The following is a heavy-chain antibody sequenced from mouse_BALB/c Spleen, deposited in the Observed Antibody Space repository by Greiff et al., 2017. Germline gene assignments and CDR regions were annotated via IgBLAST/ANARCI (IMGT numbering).Heavy chain of an antibody. J-gene: IGHJ3*01. CDR3: ARRGHSSGYEFAY. V-gene: IGHV14-4*02. D-gene: IGHD3-1*01. Sequence: EVKLQQSGAELVRSGASVKLSCTASGFNIKDYYMHWVKQRPEQGLEWIGWIDPENGDTEYAPKFQGKATMTADKSSSTAYMQLSSLTSEDSAVYFCARRGHSSGYEFAYWGQGTLVTVSA. CDR1: GFNIKDYY. CDR2: IDPENGDT.